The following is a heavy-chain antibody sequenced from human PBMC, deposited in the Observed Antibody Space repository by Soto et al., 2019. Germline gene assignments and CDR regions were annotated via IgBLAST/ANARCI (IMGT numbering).Heavy chain of an antibody. CDR1: GFTFSSYA. J-gene: IGHJ2*01. Sequence: EVQLLESGGGLVQPGGSLRLSCAASGFTFSSYAMSWVRQAPGKGLEWVSAISGSGDSTYYADSVKGRFTISRDNSKNTQYLQLNSLRAEDTAVYYCAKRTVGWYFDLWGRGTLVTVSS. D-gene: IGHD4-17*01. CDR2: ISGSGDST. V-gene: IGHV3-23*01. CDR3: AKRTVGWYFDL.